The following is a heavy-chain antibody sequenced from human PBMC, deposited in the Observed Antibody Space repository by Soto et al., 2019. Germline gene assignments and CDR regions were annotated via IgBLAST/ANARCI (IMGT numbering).Heavy chain of an antibody. CDR1: GYTFTSYD. D-gene: IGHD3-22*01. CDR3: ARGPSLLIMIAEPDEGSLWLDP. Sequence: QVQLVQSGAEVKKPGASVKVSCKTSGYTFTSYDINWVRQATGQKLEWMGWMNPNSGDTGYAQKFQGRVTMTRNTSISTAYMDLTSLRSEATAVYYCARGPSLLIMIAEPDEGSLWLDPWGQGTLVSVSS. J-gene: IGHJ5*02. V-gene: IGHV1-8*01. CDR2: MNPNSGDT.